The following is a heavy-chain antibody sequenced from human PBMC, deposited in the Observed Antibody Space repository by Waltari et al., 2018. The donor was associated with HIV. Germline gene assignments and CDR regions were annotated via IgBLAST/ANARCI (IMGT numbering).Heavy chain of an antibody. J-gene: IGHJ6*02. CDR2: IHYSGRS. CDR3: ARGHYYDGSGAYYYYGMDV. D-gene: IGHD3-22*01. V-gene: IGHV4-59*01. Sequence: KPSETLSLTCTVSGGSISVYYWSWIRQPPGKGLEWIGYIHYSGRSDYRPSLKSRVTISVDTSKNQFSLKLRSVTAADTAVYYCARGHYYDGSGAYYYYGMDVWGQGTTVTVS. CDR1: GGSISVYY.